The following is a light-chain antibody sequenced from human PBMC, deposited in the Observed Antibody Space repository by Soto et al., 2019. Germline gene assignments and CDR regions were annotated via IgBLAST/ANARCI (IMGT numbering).Light chain of an antibody. J-gene: IGKJ1*01. CDR3: QQYHSYSRT. V-gene: IGKV1-5*03. Sequence: DTQMTQSPSTLSASVGDRVTISCRASQTIFSLLAWYQQKPGTPPKHLIYKASTLQSGVPSRFSGSGSGTEFTLTISSLQPDDIATYYCQQYHSYSRTFGQGTKVDIK. CDR2: KAS. CDR1: QTIFSL.